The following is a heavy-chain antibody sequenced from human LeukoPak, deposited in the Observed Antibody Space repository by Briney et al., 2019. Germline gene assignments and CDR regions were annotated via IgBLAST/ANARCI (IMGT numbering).Heavy chain of an antibody. CDR2: ISGSGGST. Sequence: GGSLRLSCAASGFTFSSYAMSWVRQAPGKGLEWVSGISGSGGSTYYADSVKGRFTISRDNSENTLYLQMNSLRPEDTAVCYCAKYMYGYYYYGMDVWGQGTTVTVSS. CDR3: AKYMYGYYYYGMDV. V-gene: IGHV3-23*01. J-gene: IGHJ6*02. D-gene: IGHD2-8*01. CDR1: GFTFSSYA.